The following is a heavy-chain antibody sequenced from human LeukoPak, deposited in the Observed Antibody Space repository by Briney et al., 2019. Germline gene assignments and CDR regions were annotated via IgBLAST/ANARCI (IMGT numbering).Heavy chain of an antibody. D-gene: IGHD2-15*01. Sequence: PSETLSLTCSVSGGSISSYYWNWIRQPPGKGLEWIGDIHYTGSTKYNPSLKSRVTISVDTSKNQFSLKLSSVSAADTAVYYCARRYCSGGSCYYYGMDVWGQGTTVTVSS. CDR3: ARRYCSGGSCYYYGMDV. CDR2: IHYTGST. J-gene: IGHJ6*02. V-gene: IGHV4-59*08. CDR1: GGSISSYY.